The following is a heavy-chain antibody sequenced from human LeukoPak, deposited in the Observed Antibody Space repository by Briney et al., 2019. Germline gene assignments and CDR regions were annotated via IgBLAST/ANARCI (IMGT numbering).Heavy chain of an antibody. CDR3: AKPSTMVRGVVGYYFDS. J-gene: IGHJ4*02. D-gene: IGHD3-10*01. CDR2: ISYDGSNE. Sequence: GGSLRLSCAASGFTFSSYVMHWVRQAPGKGLEWVAVISYDGSNENYADSVRGRFTISRDNSKNTLYLQMNSLRAEDTAVYYCAKPSTMVRGVVGYYFDSWGQGALVTVSS. V-gene: IGHV3-30*18. CDR1: GFTFSSYV.